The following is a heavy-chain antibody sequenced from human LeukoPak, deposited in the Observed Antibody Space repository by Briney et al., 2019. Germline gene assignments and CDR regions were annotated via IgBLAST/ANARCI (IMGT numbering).Heavy chain of an antibody. Sequence: GRSLRLSCAASAFTFCAYAMHWVRQAPGKGLEWVAVIWYDGSNNYHADSLKDRFTISRDNSKNTLYLQINSLRAEDTAVYYCARQVGNAGWYFDYWGQGALVTVSS. CDR2: IWYDGSNN. J-gene: IGHJ4*02. V-gene: IGHV3-33*01. CDR3: ARQVGNAGWYFDY. D-gene: IGHD6-19*01. CDR1: AFTFCAYA.